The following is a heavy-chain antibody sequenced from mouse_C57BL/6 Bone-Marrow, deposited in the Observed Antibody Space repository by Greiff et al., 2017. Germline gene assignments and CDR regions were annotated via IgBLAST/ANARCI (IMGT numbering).Heavy chain of an antibody. CDR1: GYTFTDYN. CDR3: ARYSNSLCAMDY. D-gene: IGHD2-5*01. V-gene: IGHV1-18*01. J-gene: IGHJ4*01. CDR2: INPNNGGT. Sequence: LQQSGPELVKPGASVKILCKASGYTFTDYNMDWVKQSHGKSLEWIGDINPNNGGTIYNQKFKGKATLTVDKSSSTAYKELRSLTSEDTAVYYCARYSNSLCAMDYWGQGTSVTVSS.